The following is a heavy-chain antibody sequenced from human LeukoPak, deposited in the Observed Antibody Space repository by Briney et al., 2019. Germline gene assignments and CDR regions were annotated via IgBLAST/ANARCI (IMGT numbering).Heavy chain of an antibody. CDR2: ISGSASVE. J-gene: IGHJ3*01. CDR1: GFTFSSYS. Sequence: PGGSLRLSCAASGFTFSSYSMSWVRQAPGKGLEWVSAISGSASVEEYADSVKGRFCISTDNSNNTLYLQMNSLGADEKAIYFCARCLGGTCNRGAFDVWGQGTMGTVSS. V-gene: IGHV3-23*01. CDR3: ARCLGGTCNRGAFDV. D-gene: IGHD2-15*01.